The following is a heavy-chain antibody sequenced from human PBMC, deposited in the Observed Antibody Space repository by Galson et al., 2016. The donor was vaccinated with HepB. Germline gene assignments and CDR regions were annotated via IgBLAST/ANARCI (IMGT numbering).Heavy chain of an antibody. Sequence: SLRLSCAASGFTFSDYYMSWIRQAPGKGLEWVSFISGSGGTIYYEDSVKGRFTISRDNAKNSVYLQMTSLRAEDTAVYFCATGLGRTRCVDNWGQGTLVTVSS. J-gene: IGHJ4*02. CDR3: ATGLGRTRCVDN. V-gene: IGHV3-11*04. CDR1: GFTFSDYY. CDR2: ISGSGGTI. D-gene: IGHD3-16*01.